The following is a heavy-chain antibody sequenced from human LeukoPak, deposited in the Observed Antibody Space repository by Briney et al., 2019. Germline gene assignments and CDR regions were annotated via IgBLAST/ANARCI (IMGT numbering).Heavy chain of an antibody. CDR2: IYPGDSDT. CDR3: ARQTRDSSGSRGYSFDF. CDR1: GYIFTNNW. Sequence: GESLKISCKGSGYIFTNNWIGWVRQMPGKGLEWMGIIYPGDSDTRYSPSFEGQVTISVDKSISTAYLQWSSLKASDTPMYYCARQTRDSSGSRGYSFDFWGQGTLVTVSS. D-gene: IGHD3-10*01. V-gene: IGHV5-51*01. J-gene: IGHJ4*02.